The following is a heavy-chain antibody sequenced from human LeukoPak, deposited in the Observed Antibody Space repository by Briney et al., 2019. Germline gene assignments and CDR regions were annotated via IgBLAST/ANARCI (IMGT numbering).Heavy chain of an antibody. CDR2: ISGSGGST. J-gene: IGHJ4*02. Sequence: GRSLRLSCAASGFTFSSYGMHWVRQAPGKGLEWVSAISGSGGSTYYADSVKGRFTISRDNSKNTLYLQMNSLRAEDTAVYYCAFLLTVDYWGQGTLVTVSS. CDR3: AFLLTVDY. D-gene: IGHD3-9*01. CDR1: GFTFSSYG. V-gene: IGHV3-23*01.